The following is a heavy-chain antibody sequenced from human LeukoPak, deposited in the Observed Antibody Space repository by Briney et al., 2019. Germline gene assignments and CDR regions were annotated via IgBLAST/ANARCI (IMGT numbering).Heavy chain of an antibody. CDR1: GFTFSSYS. CDR2: ISSSSSYI. J-gene: IGHJ5*02. D-gene: IGHD6-13*01. CDR3: ARSLGRKQLGNWFDP. Sequence: GSLRLSCAASGFTFSSYSMNWVRQAPGKGLEWVSSISSSSSYIYYADSVKGRFTISRDNAKNSLYLQMNSLRAEDTAVYYCARSLGRKQLGNWFDPWGQGTLVTVSS. V-gene: IGHV3-21*01.